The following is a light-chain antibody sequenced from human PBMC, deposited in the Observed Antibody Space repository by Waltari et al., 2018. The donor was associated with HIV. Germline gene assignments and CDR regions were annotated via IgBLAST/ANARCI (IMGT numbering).Light chain of an antibody. CDR3: ASWDDSLNGPV. CDR2: GKN. V-gene: IGLV1-44*01. J-gene: IGLJ2*01. Sequence: QSVLTQPPSASGTPEQRVTISCSGSTSNIGRNTVSWFQQFPGTAPTVLIYGKNPRPPVVPDRVSGSKSGTSASLAISGLQSEDEADYYCASWDDSLNGPVFGGGTKLTVV. CDR1: TSNIGRNT.